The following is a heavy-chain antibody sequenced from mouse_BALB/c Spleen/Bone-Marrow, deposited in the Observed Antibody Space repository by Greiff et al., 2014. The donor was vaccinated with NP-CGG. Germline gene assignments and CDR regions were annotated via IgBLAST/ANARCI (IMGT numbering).Heavy chain of an antibody. Sequence: VKLMESGAELARPGASVKMSCKASGYTFTSYTMHWVKQRLGQGLEWIGYINPSSGYTNYNQKFKDKATLTADKSSSTAYMQLSSLTSEDSAVYYCARDWTIPFAYWGQGTLVTVSA. J-gene: IGHJ3*01. V-gene: IGHV1-4*01. CDR1: GYTFTSYT. CDR2: INPSSGYT. D-gene: IGHD1-1*02. CDR3: ARDWTIPFAY.